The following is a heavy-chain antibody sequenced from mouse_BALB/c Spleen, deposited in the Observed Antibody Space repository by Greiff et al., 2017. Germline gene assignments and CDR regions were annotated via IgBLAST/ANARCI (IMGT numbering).Heavy chain of an antibody. J-gene: IGHJ4*01. Sequence: VQLQQSGAELVKPGASVKLSCTASGFNIKDTYMHWVKQRPEQGLEWIGRIDPANGNTKYDPKFQGKATITADTSSNTAYLQLSSLTSEDTAVYYCAYDGYYVGAMDDWGQGTSVTVSS. D-gene: IGHD2-3*01. CDR1: GFNIKDTY. CDR3: AYDGYYVGAMDD. V-gene: IGHV14-3*02. CDR2: IDPANGNT.